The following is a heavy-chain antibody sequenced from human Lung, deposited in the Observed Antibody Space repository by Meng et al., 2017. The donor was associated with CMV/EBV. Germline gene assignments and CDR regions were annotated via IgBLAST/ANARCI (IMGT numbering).Heavy chain of an antibody. V-gene: IGHV3-30*03. D-gene: IGHD2-15*01. CDR1: GVTFNRYG. CDR3: ARDGSCSGDKCYSGQPDD. Sequence: GESLKIPCAAPGVTFNRYGMHWVRQAPGKGLEWVAVISNDGTDTHEEDPVRGRFTVSRDNSKNMLYLQMNSVRGEDTAVYYCARDGSCSGDKCYSGQPDDWGRGTLVXVSS. J-gene: IGHJ4*02. CDR2: ISNDGTDT.